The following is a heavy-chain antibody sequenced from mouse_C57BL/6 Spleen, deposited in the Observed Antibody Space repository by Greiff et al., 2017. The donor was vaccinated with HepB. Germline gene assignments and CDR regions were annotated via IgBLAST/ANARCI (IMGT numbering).Heavy chain of an antibody. CDR2: ISYDGSN. D-gene: IGHD4-1*01. Sequence: ESGPGLVKPSQSLSLTCSVTGYSITSGYYWNWIRQFPGNKLEWMGYISYDGSNNYNPSLENRISITRDTSKNQFFLKLNSVTTEDTATYYCARDNWDYFDYWGQGTTLTVSS. CDR1: GYSITSGYY. J-gene: IGHJ2*01. V-gene: IGHV3-6*01. CDR3: ARDNWDYFDY.